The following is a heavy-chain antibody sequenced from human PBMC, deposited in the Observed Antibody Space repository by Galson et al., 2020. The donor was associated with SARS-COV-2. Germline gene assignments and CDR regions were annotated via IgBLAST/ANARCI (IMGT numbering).Heavy chain of an antibody. CDR2: ISGDGDST. D-gene: IGHD3-3*01. CDR3: AKDNDYDFWSGFLDS. CDR1: GFTFDDYA. Sequence: GGSLRLSCAASGFTFDDYAMHWVRQAPGKGLEWVSLISGDGDSTYYADSVEGRFAISRDNSKNSMFLQMKSLRTEDTALYYCAKDNDYDFWSGFLDSWGQGTLVTVSS. J-gene: IGHJ4*02. V-gene: IGHV3-43*02.